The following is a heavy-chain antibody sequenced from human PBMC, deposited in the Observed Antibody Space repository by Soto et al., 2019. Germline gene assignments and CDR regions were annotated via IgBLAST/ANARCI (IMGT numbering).Heavy chain of an antibody. CDR1: GDSLSPYY. J-gene: IGHJ4*02. Sequence: SETLSLTCSVSGDSLSPYYWSWIRQPPGKGLEWIGYIYYSGTTKYNPSLKSRVTISVDTSKSQFSLHLSSVTAADTAVYYCARHNRGNDYWGRGTLVTVSS. CDR3: ARHNRGNDY. D-gene: IGHD6-13*01. CDR2: IYYSGTT. V-gene: IGHV4-59*08.